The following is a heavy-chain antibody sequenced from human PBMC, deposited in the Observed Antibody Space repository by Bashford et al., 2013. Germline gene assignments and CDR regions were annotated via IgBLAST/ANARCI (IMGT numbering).Heavy chain of an antibody. J-gene: IGHJ4*02. CDR2: VDPKSGGT. V-gene: IGHV1-2*02. CDR3: ARGASGKFDY. D-gene: IGHD3-10*01. Sequence: WVRQAPGQGPECMGWVDPKSGGTNYAQKFQGRVTMTRDTSISTVYMDLSRLTYDDTAVYYCARGASGKFDYWGQGTLVTVSS.